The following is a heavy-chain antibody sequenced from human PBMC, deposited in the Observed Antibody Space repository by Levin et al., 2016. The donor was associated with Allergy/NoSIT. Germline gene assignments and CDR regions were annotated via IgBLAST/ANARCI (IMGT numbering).Heavy chain of an antibody. CDR2: INPNSGGT. D-gene: IGHD1-26*01. CDR3: ARGGLVGTLDYVDY. Sequence: ASVKVSCKASGYTFTSYDINWVRQATGQGLEWMGWINPNSGGTNYLQKFQGRVTMTRDTSISTAYMELSILRSDDTAVYYCARGGLVGTLDYVDYWGQGTLVTVSS. CDR1: GYTFTSYD. V-gene: IGHV1-2*02. J-gene: IGHJ4*02.